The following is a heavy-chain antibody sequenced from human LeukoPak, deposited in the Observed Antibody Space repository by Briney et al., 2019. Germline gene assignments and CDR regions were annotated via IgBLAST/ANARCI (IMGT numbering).Heavy chain of an antibody. J-gene: IGHJ4*02. Sequence: GASVKVSCKASGYTFTSYGISWVRQAPGQGLEWMGWISAYNGNTNYAQKLQGRVTMTTDTSTSSAYMELRSLRSDDTAVYYCARQNYYDSSGYYYGFWYFDYWGQGTLVTVSS. CDR3: ARQNYYDSSGYYYGFWYFDY. D-gene: IGHD3-22*01. CDR1: GYTFTSYG. V-gene: IGHV1-18*01. CDR2: ISAYNGNT.